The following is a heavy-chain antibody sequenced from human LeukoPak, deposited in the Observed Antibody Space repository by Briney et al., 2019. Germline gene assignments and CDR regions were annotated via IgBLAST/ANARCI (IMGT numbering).Heavy chain of an antibody. Sequence: SETLSLTCTVSGGSISSGGYYWSWIRQHPGTGLEWIGYIYYSGSTYYNPSLKSRVTISVDTSKNQFSLKLSSVTAADTAVYYCARAVEKAAVTTTLFDYWGQGTLVTVSS. CDR1: GGSISSGGYY. D-gene: IGHD4-17*01. V-gene: IGHV4-31*03. CDR3: ARAVEKAAVTTTLFDY. J-gene: IGHJ4*02. CDR2: IYYSGST.